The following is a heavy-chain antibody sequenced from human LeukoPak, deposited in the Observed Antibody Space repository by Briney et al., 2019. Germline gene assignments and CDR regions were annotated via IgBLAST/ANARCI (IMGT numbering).Heavy chain of an antibody. CDR3: ARVPQGGFGIFDL. V-gene: IGHV4-59*01. D-gene: IGHD3-10*01. CDR1: GGSISSYY. CDR2: IYYSGST. Sequence: SETLSLTCTVSGGSISSYYWSWIRQPPGKGLEWIGYIYYSGSTNYNPSLKSRVTISVDTSKNQFSLKLSSVTAADTAVYYCARVPQGGFGIFDLWGRGTLVTVSS. J-gene: IGHJ2*01.